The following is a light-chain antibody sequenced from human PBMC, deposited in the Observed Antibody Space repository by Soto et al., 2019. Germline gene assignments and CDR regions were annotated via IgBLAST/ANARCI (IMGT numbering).Light chain of an antibody. Sequence: QSALTQPPSASGSPGQSVTISCTGTSSDGGGYNDVSWYQQHPGKAPKLMIYEVSKRPSGVPDRFSGSKSGNTASLTVSGLQAEDEADYYCSSYAGSNNYWVFGGGTKLTVL. CDR1: SSDGGGYND. CDR2: EVS. CDR3: SSYAGSNNYWV. V-gene: IGLV2-8*01. J-gene: IGLJ3*02.